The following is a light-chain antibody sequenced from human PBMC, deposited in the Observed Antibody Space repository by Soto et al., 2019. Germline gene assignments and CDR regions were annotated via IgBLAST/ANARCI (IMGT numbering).Light chain of an antibody. V-gene: IGLV1-40*01. CDR1: SSNIGANYH. J-gene: IGLJ2*01. CDR2: GNS. Sequence: QSVLTQPPSVSGAPGQRVTISCTGSSSNIGANYHVHWYQQFPGTAPKLLIYGNSNRPSGVPDRFSDSKSGTSASLAITGLQAEDEADYYCQSYDSSLSGSVFGGGTKLTVL. CDR3: QSYDSSLSGSV.